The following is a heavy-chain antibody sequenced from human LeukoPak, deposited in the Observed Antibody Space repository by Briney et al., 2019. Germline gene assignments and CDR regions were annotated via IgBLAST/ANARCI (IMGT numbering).Heavy chain of an antibody. CDR2: IYSGGTT. CDR1: GFTVSSSY. D-gene: IGHD5-24*01. J-gene: IGHJ4*02. CDR3: ARDHPPDGYNSLGY. V-gene: IGHV3-53*01. Sequence: GGSLRLSCAASGFTVSSSYMSWVRQAPGKGLEWVSVIYSGGTTYYADSVKGRFTISRDNSKNTLYLQMNSLRAEDTAVYYCARDHPPDGYNSLGYWGQGTLVTVSS.